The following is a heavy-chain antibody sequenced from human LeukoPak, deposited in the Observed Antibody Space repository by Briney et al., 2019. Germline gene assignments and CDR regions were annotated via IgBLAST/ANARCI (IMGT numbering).Heavy chain of an antibody. D-gene: IGHD6-13*01. J-gene: IGHJ6*02. CDR1: GGSFSGYY. V-gene: IGHV4-34*01. CDR3: ARGVLGIAAVRAYYGMDV. CDR2: INLSGST. Sequence: SETLSLTCAVYGGSFSGYYWSWIRQPPGKGLEWIGEINLSGSTNYNPSLKSRVTISVDTSKNQFSLKLSSVTAADTAVYYCARGVLGIAAVRAYYGMDVWGQGTTVTVSS.